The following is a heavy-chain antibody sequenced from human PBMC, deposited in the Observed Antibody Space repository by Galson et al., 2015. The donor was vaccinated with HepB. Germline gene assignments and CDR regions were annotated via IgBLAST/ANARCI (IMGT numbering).Heavy chain of an antibody. CDR1: GITFSSYG. Sequence: SLRLSCAASGITFSSYGMHWVRQAPGKGLEWVAVISYDGSKKDYADSVKGRFTISRDNSKNTLYLQMNSLRAEDTAVYYCAKDTYYYYYMDVWGKGTTVTVSS. J-gene: IGHJ6*03. CDR2: ISYDGSKK. V-gene: IGHV3-30*18. CDR3: AKDTYYYYYMDV.